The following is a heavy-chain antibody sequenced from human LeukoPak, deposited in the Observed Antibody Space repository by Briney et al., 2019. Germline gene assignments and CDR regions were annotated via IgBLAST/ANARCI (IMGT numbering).Heavy chain of an antibody. CDR2: ITHIGNT. CDR1: GGSFSDYY. Sequence: SETLSLTCTVYGGSFSDYYWSWIRQPPGKGLEWIGVITHIGNTSYNPSLRSRVTISLDMSNTHFSLKLSSVTAADTAVYYCARDVPEGNGAITMLRGVRLHRLTNLDSWGQGTLVTVSS. D-gene: IGHD3-10*01. J-gene: IGHJ4*02. V-gene: IGHV4-34*01. CDR3: ARDVPEGNGAITMLRGVRLHRLTNLDS.